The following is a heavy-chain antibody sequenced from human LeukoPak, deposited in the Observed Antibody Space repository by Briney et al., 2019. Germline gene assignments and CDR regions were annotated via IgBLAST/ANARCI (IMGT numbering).Heavy chain of an antibody. CDR1: GGSFSSYY. Sequence: SETLSLTCAVYGGSFSSYYWSWIRQPPGKGLEWIGYIYYSGSTNYNPSLKSRVTISVDTSKNQFSLKLSSVTAADTAVYYCARVSRGSGWYVHYWGQGTLVTVSS. CDR3: ARVSRGSGWYVHY. D-gene: IGHD6-19*01. V-gene: IGHV4-59*01. J-gene: IGHJ4*02. CDR2: IYYSGST.